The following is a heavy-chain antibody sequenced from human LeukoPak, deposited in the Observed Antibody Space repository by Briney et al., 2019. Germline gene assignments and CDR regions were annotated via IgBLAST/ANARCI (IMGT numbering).Heavy chain of an antibody. Sequence: SQTLSLTCAISGDSVSSNSAAWNWIRQSPSRGLEWLGRTYYRSKWYNDYAVSVKSRITINPDTSKNQFSLQLNSVTPEDTAVYYCARGKRIAVAGHYYYGMDVWGKGTTVTVSS. J-gene: IGHJ6*04. CDR3: ARGKRIAVAGHYYYGMDV. V-gene: IGHV6-1*01. CDR1: GDSVSSNSAA. CDR2: TYYRSKWYN. D-gene: IGHD6-19*01.